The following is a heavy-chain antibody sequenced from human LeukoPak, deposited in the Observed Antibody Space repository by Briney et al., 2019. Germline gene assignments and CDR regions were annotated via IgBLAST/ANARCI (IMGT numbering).Heavy chain of an antibody. Sequence: GGSLRLSCAASGFTFSSYSMSWVRQAPGKGLEWVSSISSSSSYIYYADSVKGRFAISRDNAKNSLYLQMNSLRAEDTAVYYCATPPGGATTPRFDYWGQGTLVTVSS. CDR3: ATPPGGATTPRFDY. V-gene: IGHV3-21*01. D-gene: IGHD1-26*01. J-gene: IGHJ4*02. CDR2: ISSSSSYI. CDR1: GFTFSSYS.